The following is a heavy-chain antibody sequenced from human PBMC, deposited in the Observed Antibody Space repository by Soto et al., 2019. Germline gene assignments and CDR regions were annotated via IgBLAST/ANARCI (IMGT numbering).Heavy chain of an antibody. CDR1: GFTFSSYG. CDR2: ISYDGSNK. V-gene: IGHV3-33*05. Sequence: QVLLVESGGGVVQPGRSLRLSCAASGFTFSSYGMYWVRQVPGKGLDWVAVISYDGSNKDYADSVKGRFTISRDNSKNTLYLQMNSLRAEDTAVYYCARASLLSSGMDVWGQGTTVTVSS. CDR3: ARASLLSSGMDV. J-gene: IGHJ6*02. D-gene: IGHD3-10*01.